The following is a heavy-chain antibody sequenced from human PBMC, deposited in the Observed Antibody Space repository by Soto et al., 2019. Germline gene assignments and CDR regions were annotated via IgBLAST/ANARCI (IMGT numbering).Heavy chain of an antibody. V-gene: IGHV3-23*01. CDR2: ISGSGGST. D-gene: IGHD3-22*01. Sequence: SLRLSCAASGFTFSSYAMSWVRQAPGKGLEWVSAISGSGGSTYYADSVKGRFTISRDNSKNTLYLQMSSLRAEDTAVYYCAKDQDHYYDSSGYFDYWGQGTLVTVSS. CDR1: GFTFSSYA. CDR3: AKDQDHYYDSSGYFDY. J-gene: IGHJ4*02.